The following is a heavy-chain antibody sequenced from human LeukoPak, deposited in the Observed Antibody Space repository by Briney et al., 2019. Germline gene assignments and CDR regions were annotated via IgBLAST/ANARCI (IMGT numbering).Heavy chain of an antibody. D-gene: IGHD3-22*01. V-gene: IGHV3-30*02. CDR1: GFTFSSYG. J-gene: IGHJ4*02. Sequence: PGGSLRLSCAASGFTFSSYGMHWVRQAPGKGLEWVAFIRYDGSYKYYADSVKGRFTISRDNSKNTLYLQMNSLRVEDTAVYYCARDRRYYDSSGYDWGQGTLVTVSS. CDR2: IRYDGSYK. CDR3: ARDRRYYDSSGYD.